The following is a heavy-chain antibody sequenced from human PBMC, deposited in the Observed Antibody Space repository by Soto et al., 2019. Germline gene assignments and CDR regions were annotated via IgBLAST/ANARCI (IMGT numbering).Heavy chain of an antibody. CDR1: GGTFSSYA. CDR2: IIPIFGTA. D-gene: IGHD2-2*01. V-gene: IGHV1-69*06. Sequence: QVQLVQSGAEVKKPGSSVKVSCKASGGTFSSYAISWVRQAPGQGLEWMGGIIPIFGTANYAQKFQGRVTITADKSTSTAYMELGSLRSEDTAVYYCAGRGRGPSSHYYYYYGMDVWGQGTTVTVSS. CDR3: AGRGRGPSSHYYYYYGMDV. J-gene: IGHJ6*02.